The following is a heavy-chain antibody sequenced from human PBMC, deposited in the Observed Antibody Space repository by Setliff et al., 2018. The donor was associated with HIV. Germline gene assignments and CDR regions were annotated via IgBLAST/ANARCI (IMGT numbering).Heavy chain of an antibody. J-gene: IGHJ4*02. Sequence: TLSLTCTVSGGSVTSYYWSWIRQPAGKRLEWIGRISISGDTNYNPSLKSRATMSLDTSKNQFSLKLNSVTAADTAVYYCARASGWLQFIDYWGQGTLVTVSS. D-gene: IGHD5-12*01. V-gene: IGHV4-4*07. CDR1: GGSVTSYY. CDR3: ARASGWLQFIDY. CDR2: ISISGDT.